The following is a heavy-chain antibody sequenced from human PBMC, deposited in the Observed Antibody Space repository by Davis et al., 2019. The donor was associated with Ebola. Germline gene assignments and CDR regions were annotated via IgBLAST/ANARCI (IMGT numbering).Heavy chain of an antibody. J-gene: IGHJ6*02. CDR3: AKEGVVIAVSPSYGMDV. CDR2: ISFDGTKT. V-gene: IGHV3-30*04. CDR1: GFTFSSYA. D-gene: IGHD2-21*01. Sequence: GGSLRLSCAASGFTFSSYAMHWVRQAPGKGLEWVAIISFDGTKTYYAHSVQGRFTISRDNSKNTLYLQINSLKSEDTAVYYCAKEGVVIAVSPSYGMDVWGQGTTVTVSS.